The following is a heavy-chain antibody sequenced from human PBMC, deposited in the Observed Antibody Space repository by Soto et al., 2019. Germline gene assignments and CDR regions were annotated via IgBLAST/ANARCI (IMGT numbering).Heavy chain of an antibody. CDR3: ARGGWYSSSWYDGMDV. J-gene: IGHJ6*02. CDR2: IIPIFGTA. D-gene: IGHD6-13*01. V-gene: IGHV1-69*01. CDR1: GGTFSSYA. Sequence: QVQLVQSGAEVKKPGSSVKVSCKASGGTFSSYAISWVRQAPGQGLEWMGGIIPIFGTANYAKKFQGRVTITADESTSTADMELSSLRSEDTAVYYCARGGWYSSSWYDGMDVWGQGTTVTVSS.